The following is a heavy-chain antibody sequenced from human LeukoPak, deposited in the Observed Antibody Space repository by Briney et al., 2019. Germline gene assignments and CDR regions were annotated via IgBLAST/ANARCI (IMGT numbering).Heavy chain of an antibody. D-gene: IGHD7-27*01. CDR2: IHQYGGEK. Sequence: GGSLRLSCEGSGFTFRSHWMSWVRQAPGKGLEWVANIHQYGGEKYYVDSVRGRFSISRDNAKNSLYLEMNSLRAEDTAVYYCAKDQVNWGTGYFDYWGQGTLVTVSS. J-gene: IGHJ4*02. CDR3: AKDQVNWGTGYFDY. CDR1: GFTFRSHW. V-gene: IGHV3-7*03.